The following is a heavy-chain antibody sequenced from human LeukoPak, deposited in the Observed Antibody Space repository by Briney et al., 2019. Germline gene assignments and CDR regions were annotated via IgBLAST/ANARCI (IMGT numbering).Heavy chain of an antibody. J-gene: IGHJ4*02. CDR2: IYYSGST. CDR3: ARTYSSGWYYFDY. D-gene: IGHD6-19*01. CDR1: GGSISSYY. V-gene: IGHV4-59*01. Sequence: KLSETLSLTCTVSGGSISSYYWSWIRQPPGKGLEWIGYIYYSGSTNYNPSLKSRVTISVDTSKNQFSLKLLCVTDTETAVYYCARTYSSGWYYFDYWGQGTLVTVSS.